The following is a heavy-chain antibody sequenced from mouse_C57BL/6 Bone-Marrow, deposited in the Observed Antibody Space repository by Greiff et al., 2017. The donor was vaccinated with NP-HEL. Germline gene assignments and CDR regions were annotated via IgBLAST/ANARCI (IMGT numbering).Heavy chain of an antibody. CDR3: ARDDGYYRFAY. D-gene: IGHD2-3*01. Sequence: EVKVVESGGGLVQSGRSLRLSCATSGFTFSDFYMEWVRQAPGKGLEWIAASRNKANDYTTEYSASVKGRFIVSRDTSQSILYLQMNALRAEDTAIYYGARDDGYYRFAYWGQGTLVTVSA. V-gene: IGHV7-1*01. CDR1: GFTFSDFY. J-gene: IGHJ3*01. CDR2: SRNKANDYTT.